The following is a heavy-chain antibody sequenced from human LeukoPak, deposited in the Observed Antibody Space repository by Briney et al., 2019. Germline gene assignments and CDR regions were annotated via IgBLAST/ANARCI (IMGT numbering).Heavy chain of an antibody. V-gene: IGHV3-48*04. CDR2: ISGSSTTI. CDR3: AKELTIFGVVDAFDI. D-gene: IGHD3-3*01. J-gene: IGHJ3*02. Sequence: GGSLRLSCAASGFPFNTYSMNWVRQAPGKGLEWVSYISGSSTTIYYADSVKGRFTISRDNAKNSLYLQMNSLRAEDTAVYYCAKELTIFGVVDAFDIWGQGTMVTVSS. CDR1: GFPFNTYS.